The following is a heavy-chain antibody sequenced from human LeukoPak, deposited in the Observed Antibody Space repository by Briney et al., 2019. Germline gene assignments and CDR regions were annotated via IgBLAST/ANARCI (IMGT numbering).Heavy chain of an antibody. D-gene: IGHD3-16*01. CDR1: GGSMSNYY. Sequence: SSETLSLTCTVSGGSMSNYYLSWIRQPPGKGLECIGFMYYSGSTNYSPSLKSRVTISADTSKNQFSLKLSSVTAADTAVYYCARGRGGYYFDFWGQGTLVTVSS. CDR3: ARGRGGYYFDF. CDR2: MYYSGST. V-gene: IGHV4-59*01. J-gene: IGHJ4*02.